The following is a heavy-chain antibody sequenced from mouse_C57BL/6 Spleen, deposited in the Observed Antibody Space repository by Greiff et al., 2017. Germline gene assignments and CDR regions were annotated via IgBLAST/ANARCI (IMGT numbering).Heavy chain of an antibody. CDR3: ARSDGYLEDY. J-gene: IGHJ2*01. Sequence: QVQLQQPGAELVKPGASVKMSCKASGYTFTSYWITWVKQRPGQGLEWIGDIYPGSGSTTYNEKFKSKATLTVDTSSSTAYMQRSSLTSEDSAVYYSARSDGYLEDYWGQGTTRTVSS. D-gene: IGHD2-3*01. V-gene: IGHV1-55*01. CDR1: GYTFTSYW. CDR2: IYPGSGST.